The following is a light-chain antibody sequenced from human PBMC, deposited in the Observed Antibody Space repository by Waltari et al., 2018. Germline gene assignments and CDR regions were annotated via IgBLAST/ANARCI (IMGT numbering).Light chain of an antibody. J-gene: IGKJ2*01. Sequence: EIVMTQSPATLSLSPGERATLSCRASQSVSTTLAWYQQKPGQAPRLLIYGASTRATGIPARFSGSGSGTEFTLTISSLQSEDFAVYYCQQYNDWSFGQGTKLEIK. CDR2: GAS. V-gene: IGKV3-15*01. CDR1: QSVSTT. CDR3: QQYNDWS.